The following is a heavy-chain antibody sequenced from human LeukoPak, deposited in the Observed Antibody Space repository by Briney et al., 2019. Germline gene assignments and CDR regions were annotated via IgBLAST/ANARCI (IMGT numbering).Heavy chain of an antibody. CDR3: ARSPSYKGWFDP. CDR2: IKKDGTEK. CDR1: GFTFSSYW. D-gene: IGHD1-14*01. Sequence: GSLRLSCAASGFTFSSYWMSWVRQAPGKGLEWVANIKKDGTEKKYVDSVKGRFTISRDNAKNSLYLQMNSLRVEDTAVYYCARSPSYKGWFDPWGQGTLVTVSS. V-gene: IGHV3-7*01. J-gene: IGHJ5*02.